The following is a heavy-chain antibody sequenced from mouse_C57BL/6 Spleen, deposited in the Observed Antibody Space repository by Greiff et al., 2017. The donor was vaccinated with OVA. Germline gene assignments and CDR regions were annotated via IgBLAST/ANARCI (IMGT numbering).Heavy chain of an antibody. CDR2: IDPSDSYT. J-gene: IGHJ4*01. CDR3: ARSTVGCYVPYAMDY. D-gene: IGHD1-1*02. CDR1: GYTFTSYW. V-gene: IGHV1-69*01. Sequence: QVQLQQPGAELVMPGASVKLSCKASGYTFTSYWMHWVKQRPGQGLEWIGEIDPSDSYTNYNQKFKGKSTLTVDKSSSTAYMQLSSLTSEDSAVYYCARSTVGCYVPYAMDYWGQGTSVTVSS.